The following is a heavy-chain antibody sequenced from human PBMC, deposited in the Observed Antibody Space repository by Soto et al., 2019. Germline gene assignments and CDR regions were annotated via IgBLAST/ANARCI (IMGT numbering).Heavy chain of an antibody. CDR2: MNPKSGNT. CDR3: ARVYSSDYYYFLIDY. V-gene: IGHV1-8*01. J-gene: IGHJ4*02. CDR1: GCTFTSSD. Sequence: ASVKVSCKASGCTFTSSDINWVRQAPGQGLEWMGWMNPKSGNTGYAQKFQGRVTLTMNTTMSTAYMELNSLRSEDTAVYYCARVYSSDYYYFLIDYWGQGTLVTVSS. D-gene: IGHD3-22*01.